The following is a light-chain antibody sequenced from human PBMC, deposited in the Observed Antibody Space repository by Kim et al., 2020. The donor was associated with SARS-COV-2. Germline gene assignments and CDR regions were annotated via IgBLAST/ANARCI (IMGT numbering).Light chain of an antibody. Sequence: PGKTARVNCGGSNIGDKSVNCYHQTPGQAPVLFIYNDMSRPSGIPERFSGSNSGNTATLTITRVEAGDEADYYCQVWDSDSDQRVFGGGTQLTVL. CDR1: NIGDKS. J-gene: IGLJ2*01. CDR3: QVWDSDSDQRV. V-gene: IGLV3-21*04. CDR2: NDM.